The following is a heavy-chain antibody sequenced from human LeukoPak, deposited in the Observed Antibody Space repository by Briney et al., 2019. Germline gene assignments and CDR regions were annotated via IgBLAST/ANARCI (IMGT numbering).Heavy chain of an antibody. D-gene: IGHD1-26*01. CDR3: ARLVGATQYYFDY. V-gene: IGHV1-69*01. CDR1: GGTFSSYA. J-gene: IGHJ4*02. Sequence: ASVKVSCKASGGTFSSYAISWVRQAPGQGLEWMGGIIPIFGKANYAQKFQGRVTITADESTSTAYMELSSLRSEDTAVYYCARLVGATQYYFDYWGQGTLVTVSS. CDR2: IIPIFGKA.